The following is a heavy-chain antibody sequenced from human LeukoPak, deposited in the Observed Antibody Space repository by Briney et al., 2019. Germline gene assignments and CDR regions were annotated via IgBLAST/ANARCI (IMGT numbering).Heavy chain of an antibody. Sequence: GGSLRLSCTASGFTFGGYLMGWFRQAPGKGLEWIGFISGGTTEYAASVKGRFTISRDDSTSIAYLQMNSLTTEDTAVYYCSRGSGWLSVYWGQGTLVTVSS. CDR3: SRGSGWLSVY. J-gene: IGHJ4*02. CDR2: ISGGTT. V-gene: IGHV3-49*03. CDR1: GFTFGGYL. D-gene: IGHD6-19*01.